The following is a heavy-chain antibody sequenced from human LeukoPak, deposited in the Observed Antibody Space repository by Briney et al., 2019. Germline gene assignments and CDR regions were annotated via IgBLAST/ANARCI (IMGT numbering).Heavy chain of an antibody. CDR2: ITGSCGGT. CDR3: AGAALVIGFDS. D-gene: IGHD2/OR15-2a*01. J-gene: IGHJ5*01. Sequence: PGAPLRLCCAASGFTFSTYAMTWLHQAPGKGVEWVSSITGSCGGTYYADFLGGRFTISGDNSRTTLLLQMRLMGVEDTTIYCRAGAALVIGFDSWGQGTLVTVSS. V-gene: IGHV3-23*01. CDR1: GFTFSTYA.